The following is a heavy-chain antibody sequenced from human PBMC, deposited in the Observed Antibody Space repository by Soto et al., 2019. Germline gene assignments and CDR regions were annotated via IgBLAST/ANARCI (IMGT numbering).Heavy chain of an antibody. D-gene: IGHD6-13*01. J-gene: IGHJ6*02. Sequence: SQTLSLTCAISGDSVSSNSAAWNWIGQSPSRGLEWLGRTYYRSKWYNDYAVSVKSRITINPDTSKNQFSLQLNSVTPEDTAVYYCARDGRVAAAVFYYYYGMDVWSQGTTVTVSS. CDR3: ARDGRVAAAVFYYYYGMDV. CDR1: GDSVSSNSAA. CDR2: TYYRSKWYN. V-gene: IGHV6-1*01.